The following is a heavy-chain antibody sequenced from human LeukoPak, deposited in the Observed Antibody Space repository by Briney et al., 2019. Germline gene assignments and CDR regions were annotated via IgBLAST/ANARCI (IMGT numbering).Heavy chain of an antibody. CDR1: SEY. CDR2: IYPGDSDT. Sequence: SEYIGGGRNITKKSLEWMGIIYPGDSDTRYSPSFQGQVTISADKSISTASLQWSTLKASDTAMYYCARGAAAGLFDYWGQGTLVTVSS. CDR3: ARGAAAGLFDY. J-gene: IGHJ4*02. D-gene: IGHD6-13*01. V-gene: IGHV5-51*01.